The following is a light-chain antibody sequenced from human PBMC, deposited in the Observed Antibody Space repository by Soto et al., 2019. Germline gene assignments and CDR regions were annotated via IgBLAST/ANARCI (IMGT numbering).Light chain of an antibody. Sequence: DIVMTQSPATLSVSPGERAILSRRASQSISINLAWYQQKPGQAPRLLIYAASNRATGVPARFSGSWSGTEFTLTISSLQSEDFAVYYCQQYNNWITFGQGTRLEI. V-gene: IGKV3-15*01. J-gene: IGKJ5*01. CDR3: QQYNNWIT. CDR2: AAS. CDR1: QSISIN.